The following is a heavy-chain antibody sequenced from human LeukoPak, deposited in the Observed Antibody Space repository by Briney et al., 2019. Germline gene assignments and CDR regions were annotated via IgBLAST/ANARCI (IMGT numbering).Heavy chain of an antibody. CDR1: GYIFTDYY. CDR3: ARGRDIVVVPAAMSPYYYYYMDV. J-gene: IGHJ6*03. V-gene: IGHV1-2*02. Sequence: ASVKVSCKASGYIFTDYYIHWIRQAPRQGLQWMGWVNPHSGGTNFASGFRGRVTFTRDTSINTAYMEMSSLTSDDAAVYYCARGRDIVVVPAAMSPYYYYYMDVWGKGTTVTISS. CDR2: VNPHSGGT. D-gene: IGHD2-2*01.